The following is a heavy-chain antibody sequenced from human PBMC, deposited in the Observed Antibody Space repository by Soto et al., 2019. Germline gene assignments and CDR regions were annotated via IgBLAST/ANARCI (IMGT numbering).Heavy chain of an antibody. CDR2: IIPIFGTA. D-gene: IGHD3-22*01. CDR1: GGTFSSYA. Sequence: QVQLVQSGAEVKKPGSSVKVSCKASGGTFSSYAISWVRQAPGQGLEWMGGIIPIFGTANYAQKFQGRVTITANESTSTAYMELSSLRSEDTAVYYCARGAYYDSNSWGIFDYWGQGTLVTVSS. V-gene: IGHV1-69*01. CDR3: ARGAYYDSNSWGIFDY. J-gene: IGHJ4*02.